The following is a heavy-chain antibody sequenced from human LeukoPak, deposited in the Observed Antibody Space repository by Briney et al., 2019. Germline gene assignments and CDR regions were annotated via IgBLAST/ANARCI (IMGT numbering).Heavy chain of an antibody. V-gene: IGHV3-30*04. CDR3: ASPGAVAGHDAFDI. CDR1: GFTFSSYS. CDR2: ISYDGSNK. J-gene: IGHJ3*02. Sequence: GGSLRLSCAASGFTFSSYSIHWVRQAPGKGLEWVAVISYDGSNKYYADSVKGRFTISRDNAKNSLYLQMNSLRAEDTAVYYCASPGAVAGHDAFDIWGQGTMVTVSS. D-gene: IGHD6-19*01.